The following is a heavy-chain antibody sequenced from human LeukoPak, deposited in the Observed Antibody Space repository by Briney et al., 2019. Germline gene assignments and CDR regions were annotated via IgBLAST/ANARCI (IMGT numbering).Heavy chain of an antibody. CDR3: ARHADSGFGELAFDY. J-gene: IGHJ4*02. Sequence: PSETLSLTCTVSGGPISSSSYYWGWIRQPPGKGLEWVGSIYYSGSTYYNPSLKSRVTISVDTSKNQFSLKLTSVTAADTAVYYCARHADSGFGELAFDYWGQGTLVTVSS. CDR2: IYYSGST. D-gene: IGHD3-10*01. CDR1: GGPISSSSYY. V-gene: IGHV4-39*01.